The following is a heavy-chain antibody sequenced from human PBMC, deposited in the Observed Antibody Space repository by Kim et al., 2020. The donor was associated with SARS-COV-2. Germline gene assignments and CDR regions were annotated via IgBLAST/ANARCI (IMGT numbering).Heavy chain of an antibody. D-gene: IGHD4-17*01. J-gene: IGHJ6*02. CDR2: IYYSGST. CDR3: ARSYGDYVLEGYYYGMDV. Sequence: SETLSLTCTVSGGSISSGGYYWSWIRQHPGKGLEWIGYIYYSGSTYYNPSLKSRVTISVDTSKNQFSLKLSSVTAADTAVYYCARSYGDYVLEGYYYGMDVWGQGTTVTVSS. CDR1: GGSISSGGYY. V-gene: IGHV4-31*03.